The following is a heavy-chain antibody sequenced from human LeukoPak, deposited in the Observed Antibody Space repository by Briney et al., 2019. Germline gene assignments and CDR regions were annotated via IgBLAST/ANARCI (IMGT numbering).Heavy chain of an antibody. Sequence: KPGESLKISRTGSGYSFTSYWIGSVRQMPGKGLEWMGIIYPRDSDTRYSPSFQGQVTISADKSFSTAYLQWSSLKASDTAIYYCARGHAFDIWGQGTMVTVSS. J-gene: IGHJ3*02. CDR1: GYSFTSYW. CDR3: ARGHAFDI. V-gene: IGHV5-51*03. CDR2: IYPRDSDT.